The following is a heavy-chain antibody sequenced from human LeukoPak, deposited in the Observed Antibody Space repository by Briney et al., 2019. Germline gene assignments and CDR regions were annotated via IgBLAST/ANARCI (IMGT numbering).Heavy chain of an antibody. D-gene: IGHD6-13*01. Sequence: SETLSLTCAVYGGSFSGYYWSWIRQPPGKGLEWIGEINHSGSTSYNPSLKSRVTISVDTSKNQFSLKLSSVTAADTAVYYCARHQDSSSWYTFDYWGQGTLVTVSS. CDR3: ARHQDSSSWYTFDY. CDR2: INHSGST. V-gene: IGHV4-34*01. CDR1: GGSFSGYY. J-gene: IGHJ4*02.